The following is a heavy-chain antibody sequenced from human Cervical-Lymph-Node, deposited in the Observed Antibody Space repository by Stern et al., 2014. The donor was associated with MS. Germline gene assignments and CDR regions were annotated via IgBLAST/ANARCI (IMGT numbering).Heavy chain of an antibody. CDR2: ISVSGGST. J-gene: IGHJ4*02. CDR1: GFTFSSYA. V-gene: IGHV3-23*01. CDR3: AKDRDFWSGYPNYFDY. D-gene: IGHD3-3*01. Sequence: EVQLLESGGGLVQPGGSLRLSCAASGFTFSSYAMSWVRQAPGKWLEWVSGISVSGGSTDYADSVKGRFTISRDNSKNTLYLQMNSLRAEDTAVYYCAKDRDFWSGYPNYFDYWGQGTLVTVSS.